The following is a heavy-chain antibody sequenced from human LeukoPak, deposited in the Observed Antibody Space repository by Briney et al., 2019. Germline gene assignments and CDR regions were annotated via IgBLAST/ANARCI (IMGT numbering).Heavy chain of an antibody. CDR2: IKSKTDGGTT. D-gene: IGHD1-14*01. J-gene: IGHJ4*02. CDR1: GFTFSHAW. CDR3: TTGLDGLSRYIDY. Sequence: PGGSLRLSCAASGFTFSHAWMSWVRQAPGKGLEWVGRIKSKTDGGTTDYAAPVKGRFTISRDDSKNTLYLQMNSLQTDDTAVYYCTTGLDGLSRYIDYWGQGIPVIVSS. V-gene: IGHV3-15*01.